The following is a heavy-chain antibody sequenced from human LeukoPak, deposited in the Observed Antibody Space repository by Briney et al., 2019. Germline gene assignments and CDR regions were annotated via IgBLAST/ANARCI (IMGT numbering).Heavy chain of an antibody. Sequence: ASVKVSCKASGGTFSSYAISWVRQAPGQGLEWMGRIIPILGIANYAQKFQGRVTITADKSTSTAYMELSSLRSEDTAVYYCARHKSIAARPSGNWFDPWGQGTLVTASS. D-gene: IGHD6-6*01. J-gene: IGHJ5*02. CDR2: IIPILGIA. CDR3: ARHKSIAARPSGNWFDP. V-gene: IGHV1-69*04. CDR1: GGTFSSYA.